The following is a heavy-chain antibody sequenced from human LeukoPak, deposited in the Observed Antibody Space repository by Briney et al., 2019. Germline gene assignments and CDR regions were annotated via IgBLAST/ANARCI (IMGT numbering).Heavy chain of an antibody. CDR1: GFTFRSYW. Sequence: GGSLRLSCAASGFTFRSYWMSWVRQAPGKGLEWVANIKQDGSEKYYVDSVKGRFTISRDNAKNSLYLQMNSLRAEDTAVYYCARDRTTTERFDYWGQGTLVTVSS. D-gene: IGHD4-17*01. J-gene: IGHJ4*02. CDR3: ARDRTTTERFDY. CDR2: IKQDGSEK. V-gene: IGHV3-7*03.